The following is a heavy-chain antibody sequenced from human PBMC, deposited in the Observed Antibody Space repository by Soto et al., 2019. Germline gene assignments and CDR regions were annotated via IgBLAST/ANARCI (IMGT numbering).Heavy chain of an antibody. V-gene: IGHV4-30-2*01. Sequence: SETLSLTCTVSGGSISSGGYSWSWIRQPPGKDLELIRYIYYSGSTYYNPSLKSRVTISVDWSKNQFSLKLTSVTAADTAVYYCARSVFPWGEGMMVTVS. CDR1: GGSISSGGYS. CDR3: ARSVFP. CDR2: IYYSGST. J-gene: IGHJ5*02.